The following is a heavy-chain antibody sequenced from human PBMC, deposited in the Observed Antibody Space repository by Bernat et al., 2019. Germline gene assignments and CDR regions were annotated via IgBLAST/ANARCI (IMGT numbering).Heavy chain of an antibody. Sequence: QVQLVQSGAEVKKPGSSVKVSCKASGYTFSSYTISWVRQAPGQGLEWMGRIIPILGIANYAQKFQGRVTITADNSTSTAYMELSSLRSEDTAVYYCAREKEMATTGGLVSWGQGTLVTVSS. D-gene: IGHD5-12*01. CDR3: AREKEMATTGGLVS. V-gene: IGHV1-69*08. CDR1: GYTFSSYT. J-gene: IGHJ4*02. CDR2: IIPILGIA.